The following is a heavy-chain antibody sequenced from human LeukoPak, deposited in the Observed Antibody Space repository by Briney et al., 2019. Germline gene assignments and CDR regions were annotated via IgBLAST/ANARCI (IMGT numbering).Heavy chain of an antibody. V-gene: IGHV3-49*03. D-gene: IGHD5-12*01. CDR1: GFTFSDYY. CDR3: TREDVDIVASYFDY. J-gene: IGHJ4*02. Sequence: GGSLRLSCAASGFTFSDYYMSWIRQAPGKGLEWVGFIRSKAYGGTTEYAASVKGRFTISRDDSKSIAYLQMNSLKTEDTAVYYCTREDVDIVASYFDYWGQGTLVTVSS. CDR2: IRSKAYGGTT.